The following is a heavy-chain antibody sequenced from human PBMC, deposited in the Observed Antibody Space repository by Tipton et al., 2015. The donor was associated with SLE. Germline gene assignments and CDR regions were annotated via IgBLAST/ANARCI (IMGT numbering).Heavy chain of an antibody. Sequence: TLSLTCTVSGASIISLNWWTWVRQPPGKGLEWIGEIYHTGRTNYKPSLKSRVIITVDKSKNQFSLKLSSVTAADTAVYYCARESAAAGTRWFDPWGQGTLVTVSS. J-gene: IGHJ5*02. CDR3: ARESAAAGTRWFDP. CDR1: GASIISLNW. V-gene: IGHV4-4*02. CDR2: IYHTGRT. D-gene: IGHD6-13*01.